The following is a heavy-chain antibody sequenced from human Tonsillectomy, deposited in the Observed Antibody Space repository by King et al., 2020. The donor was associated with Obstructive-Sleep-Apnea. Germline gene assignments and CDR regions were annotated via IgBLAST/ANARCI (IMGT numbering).Heavy chain of an antibody. CDR3: ARGSFGEFSYIDF. J-gene: IGHJ4*02. CDR2: ISSSSRYI. CDR1: GFTFSSYT. D-gene: IGHD3-10*01. V-gene: IGHV3-21*01. Sequence: VQLVESGGGLVTPGESLRLSCAASGFTFSSYTMNWVRQAPGKGLEWVSSISSSSRYIYCADSVKGRFTISRDNAKNSLYLQMNSLRAEDTAVYYCARGSFGEFSYIDFWGQGTLVTVSS.